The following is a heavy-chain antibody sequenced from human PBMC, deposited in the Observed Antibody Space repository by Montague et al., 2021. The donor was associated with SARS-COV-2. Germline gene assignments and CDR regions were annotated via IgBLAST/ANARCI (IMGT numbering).Heavy chain of an antibody. D-gene: IGHD2-2*01. CDR2: ISGDGGST. CDR3: AKDPEYCSSTSCDYYYYYGMDV. Sequence: SLRLSCAASGLTFDDYAMRWVRQAPGKGLEWVSLISGDGGSTYYADSVKGRFTISRDNSKNSLYLQMNSLRTEDTALYYCAKDPEYCSSTSCDYYYYYGMDVWGQGTTVTVSS. V-gene: IGHV3-43*02. CDR1: GLTFDDYA. J-gene: IGHJ6*02.